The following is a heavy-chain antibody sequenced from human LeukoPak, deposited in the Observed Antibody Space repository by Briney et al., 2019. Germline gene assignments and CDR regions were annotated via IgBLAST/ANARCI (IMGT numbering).Heavy chain of an antibody. CDR3: ARDPFD. Sequence: SETLSLTCTVSGGSMNNDYWSWVRQPPGKGLEWIGYLSYSGTTKYNPSFKSRVTISVDTSKNLFSLKLTSVTAADTAVYYCARDPFDWGQGTLV. CDR1: GGSMNNDY. CDR2: LSYSGTT. V-gene: IGHV4-59*01. J-gene: IGHJ4*02.